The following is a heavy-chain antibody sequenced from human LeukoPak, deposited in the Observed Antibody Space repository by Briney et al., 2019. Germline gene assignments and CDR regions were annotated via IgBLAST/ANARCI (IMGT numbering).Heavy chain of an antibody. CDR1: EFTFNNYW. CDR2: INQDGSEK. CDR3: ARVGYYYGMDV. V-gene: IGHV3-7*01. Sequence: GGSLRLSCAASEFTFNNYWMSWVRQAPGKGLEWVANINQDGSEKYYVDSVKGRFSISRDNANNSLYLQMNSLRAEDTAVYYCARVGYYYGMDVWGQGTTVTVSS. J-gene: IGHJ6*02.